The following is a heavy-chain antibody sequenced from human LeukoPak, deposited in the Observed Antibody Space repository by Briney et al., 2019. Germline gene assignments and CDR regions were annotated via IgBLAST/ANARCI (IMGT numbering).Heavy chain of an antibody. CDR2: ISPNSGGT. Sequence: GASVKVSFKASGYTFTDYYIHWVRQAPGQGLEYMGWISPNSGGTNYAQMFQGRVTMTSDTSINTAFMELRSLRSDDTAVFYCARDSTGGYPDYWGQGTLVTVSS. J-gene: IGHJ4*02. D-gene: IGHD7-27*01. CDR1: GYTFTDYY. CDR3: ARDSTGGYPDY. V-gene: IGHV1-2*02.